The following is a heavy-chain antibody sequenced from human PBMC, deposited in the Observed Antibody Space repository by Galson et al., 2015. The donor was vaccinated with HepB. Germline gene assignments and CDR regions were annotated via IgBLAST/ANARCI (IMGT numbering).Heavy chain of an antibody. CDR1: GFTFSSYW. J-gene: IGHJ4*02. D-gene: IGHD6-13*01. CDR3: ARSRGIAAAGKWDY. CDR2: IKQDGSEK. Sequence: SLRLSCAASGFTFSSYWMSWVRQAPGKGLEWVANIKQDGSEKYYVDSVKGRFTISRDNAKNSLYLQMNSLRAEDTAVYYCARSRGIAAAGKWDYWGQGTLVTVSS. V-gene: IGHV3-7*03.